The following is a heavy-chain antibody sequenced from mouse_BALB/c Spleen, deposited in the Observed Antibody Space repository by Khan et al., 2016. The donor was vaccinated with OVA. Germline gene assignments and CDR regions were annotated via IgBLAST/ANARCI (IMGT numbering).Heavy chain of an antibody. CDR1: GYTFINYW. CDR3: ARRGLRWDFDY. V-gene: IGHV1-7*01. Sequence: VQLQESGAELAKPGASVKMSCKASGYTFINYWILWVKQRPGQGLEWIGYINPSTGYTEYTPNFKDKATLTADKSSSTAYMQLSSLTSEDSAVYYCARRGLRWDFDYWGQGTTLTVSS. J-gene: IGHJ2*01. D-gene: IGHD1-1*01. CDR2: INPSTGYT.